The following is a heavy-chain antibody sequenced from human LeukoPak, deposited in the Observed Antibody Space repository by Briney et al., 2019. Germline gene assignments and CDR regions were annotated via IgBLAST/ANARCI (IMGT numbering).Heavy chain of an antibody. J-gene: IGHJ5*02. V-gene: IGHV1-46*01. Sequence: ASVKVSCKASGYTFTSYYMHWVRQAPGQGLEWMGIINPSGGSTSYAQKFQGRVTMTRDTSTSTVYMELSSLRSEDTAVYYCASDQDTAMVTRFSEGWFDPWGQGTLVTVSS. D-gene: IGHD5-18*01. CDR1: GYTFTSYY. CDR2: INPSGGST. CDR3: ASDQDTAMVTRFSEGWFDP.